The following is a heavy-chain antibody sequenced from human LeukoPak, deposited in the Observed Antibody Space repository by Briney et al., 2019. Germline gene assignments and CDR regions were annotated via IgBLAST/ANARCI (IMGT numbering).Heavy chain of an antibody. CDR3: ARGALEGITMIPKGDDAFDI. CDR2: ISSSSSTI. V-gene: IGHV3-48*03. Sequence: GGSLRLSCAASGFTFSSYEMNWVRQAPGKGLEWVSYISSSSSTIYYADSVKGRFTISRDNAKNSLYLQMNSLRAEDTAVYYCARGALEGITMIPKGDDAFDIWGQGTMVTVSS. CDR1: GFTFSSYE. D-gene: IGHD3-22*01. J-gene: IGHJ3*02.